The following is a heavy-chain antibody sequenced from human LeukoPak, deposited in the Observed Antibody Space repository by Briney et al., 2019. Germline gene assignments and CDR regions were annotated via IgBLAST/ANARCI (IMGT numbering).Heavy chain of an antibody. J-gene: IGHJ4*02. CDR3: ARDATAAAGPPPY. Sequence: ASVKVSCKASGYTFTGYYMHWVRQAPGQGLEWMGWINPNSGGTNYAQKFQGRVTMTRDTSISTAYMELSRLRSDDTAVYYCARDATAAAGPPPYWGQGTLVTASS. CDR1: GYTFTGYY. V-gene: IGHV1-2*02. CDR2: INPNSGGT. D-gene: IGHD6-13*01.